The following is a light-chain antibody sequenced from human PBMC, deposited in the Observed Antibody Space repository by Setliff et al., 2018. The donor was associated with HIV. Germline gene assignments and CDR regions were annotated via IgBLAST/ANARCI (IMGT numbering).Light chain of an antibody. V-gene: IGLV2-14*03. CDR3: CSYARGSTYV. CDR1: SSDIGRYNY. J-gene: IGLJ1*01. Sequence: SALTQPASVSGSPGQSITISCTGTSSDIGRYNYVSWYQQYPGRGPTLVIFYVSARPSGVSNRFSGSKSGNTASLIISGLQPDDEADYYCCSYARGSTYVFGSGTKVTVL. CDR2: YVS.